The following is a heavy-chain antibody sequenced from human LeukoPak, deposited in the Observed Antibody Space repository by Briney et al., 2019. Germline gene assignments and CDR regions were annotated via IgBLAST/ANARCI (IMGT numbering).Heavy chain of an antibody. D-gene: IGHD5-18*01. CDR3: ASTYSYGSYWFDP. V-gene: IGHV5-51*01. CDR1: GYSFTSYW. J-gene: IGHJ5*02. Sequence: GESLKISCKGSGYSFTSYWIGWVRQMLGKGLEWMGIIYPGDSDTRYGPSFQGQVTISADKSISTAYLQWSSLKASDTAMYYCASTYSYGSYWFDPWGQGTLVTVSS. CDR2: IYPGDSDT.